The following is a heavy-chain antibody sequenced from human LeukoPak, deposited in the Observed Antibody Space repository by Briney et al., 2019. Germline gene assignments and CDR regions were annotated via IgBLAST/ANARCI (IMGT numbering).Heavy chain of an antibody. V-gene: IGHV3-21*01. CDR1: GFTFSSYS. D-gene: IGHD3-10*01. Sequence: PGGSLRLSCAASGFTFSSYSMNWVRQAPGKGLEWVSSISSSSSYIYYADSVKGRFTISRDNAKNSLYLQMNSLRLEDTGLYYCAKPLMRDRWFGESWGQGTLVTVSS. J-gene: IGHJ5*02. CDR3: AKPLMRDRWFGES. CDR2: ISSSSSYI.